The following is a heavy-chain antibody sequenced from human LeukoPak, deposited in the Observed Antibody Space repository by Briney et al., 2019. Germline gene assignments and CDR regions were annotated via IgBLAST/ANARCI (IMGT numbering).Heavy chain of an antibody. CDR2: FTGGDGSA. CDR3: AKEGFDY. V-gene: IGHV3-23*01. CDR1: GFTFRNSA. Sequence: GGSLRLSCAASGFTFRNSAMCWVRQAPGKGLEWVSTFTGGDGSAYYADSVKGRFTISRDNSKNTLYLQMNSLRAEDTALYYCAKEGFDYWGQGTLVTVSS. J-gene: IGHJ4*02.